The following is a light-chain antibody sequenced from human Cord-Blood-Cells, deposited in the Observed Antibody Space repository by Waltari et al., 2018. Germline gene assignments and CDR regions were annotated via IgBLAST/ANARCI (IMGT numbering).Light chain of an antibody. CDR3: QSYDSSLSGYVV. CDR1: SSNIGAGYD. CDR2: GNS. Sequence: QSVLTQPPSVSGAPGQRVTISCTGSSSNIGAGYDVHWYQQLPGTAPKLLIYGNSSRPSGVPDRFSGSKFGTSASLAIPGLQAEDEADYYCQSYDSSLSGYVVFGGGTKLTVL. V-gene: IGLV1-40*01. J-gene: IGLJ2*01.